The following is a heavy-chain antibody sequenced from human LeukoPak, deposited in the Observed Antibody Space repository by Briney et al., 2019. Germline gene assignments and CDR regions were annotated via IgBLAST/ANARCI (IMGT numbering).Heavy chain of an antibody. CDR3: VKITSVSGGDC. CDR1: GFTFSAYA. D-gene: IGHD1-14*01. CDR2: ISSNGGSS. V-gene: IGHV3-64D*09. J-gene: IGHJ4*02. Sequence: PGGSLRLSCSPSGFTFSAYAMYWVRQAPGKGLEYVSGISSNGGSSFYADSVKGRFTISRDNSKNTLYLQMSSLRAEDTAVYYCVKITSVSGGDCWGQGTRLTVSS.